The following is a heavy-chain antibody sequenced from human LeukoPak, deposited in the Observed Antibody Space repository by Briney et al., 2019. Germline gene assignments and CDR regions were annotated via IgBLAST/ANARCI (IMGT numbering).Heavy chain of an antibody. CDR2: ISGSAGST. V-gene: IGHV3-23*01. CDR3: AKAGTYDILTGYPRNFDY. Sequence: GGSLRLSCAASGITFRDYAMRWVRQASGKGLEWVSAISGSAGSTYYADSVKGRFTISRDNSKNTLYLQMNSLRAEDTAVYYCAKAGTYDILTGYPRNFDYWGQGTLVTVSS. CDR1: GITFRDYA. J-gene: IGHJ4*02. D-gene: IGHD3-9*01.